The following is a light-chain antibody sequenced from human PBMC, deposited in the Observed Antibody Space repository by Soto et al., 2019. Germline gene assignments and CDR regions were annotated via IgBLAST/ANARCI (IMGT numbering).Light chain of an antibody. CDR2: GVS. J-gene: IGLJ3*02. V-gene: IGLV2-14*02. Sequence: QSALTQPASVSGSPGQSITISCTGTSSDVGSYNLVSWYQQHPGKAPKLMIYGVSYRPSGVSGRFSGSKFQNTASLTISGLQPEDEADYYCSSYRSGSVVLFGGGTKLTVL. CDR3: SSYRSGSVVL. CDR1: SSDVGSYNL.